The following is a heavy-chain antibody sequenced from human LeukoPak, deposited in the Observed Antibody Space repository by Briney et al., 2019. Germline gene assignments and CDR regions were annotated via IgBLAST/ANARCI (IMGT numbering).Heavy chain of an antibody. CDR2: ISSSGSTI. D-gene: IGHD3-22*01. J-gene: IGHJ4*02. CDR3: ARGLFMRPSAWDY. Sequence: GGSLRLSCAASGFTFSNAWMSWVRQAPGKGLEWVSYISSSGSTIYYADSVKGRFTISRDNAKNSLYLQMNSLRAEDTAVYYCARGLFMRPSAWDYWGQGTLVTVSS. CDR1: GFTFSNAW. V-gene: IGHV3-11*01.